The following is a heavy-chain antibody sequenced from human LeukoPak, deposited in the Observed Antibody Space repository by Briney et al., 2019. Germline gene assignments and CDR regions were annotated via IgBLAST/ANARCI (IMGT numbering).Heavy chain of an antibody. Sequence: GGSLRLSCAASGFTFSSYAMSWVRQAPGKGLEWVSAISGSGGSTYYADSVKGRFTISRDNSKNTLYLQMNSLRVEDTASYYCVKSGGVRFDPWGQGTLVTVSS. J-gene: IGHJ5*02. D-gene: IGHD3-16*01. CDR2: ISGSGGST. V-gene: IGHV3-23*01. CDR3: VKSGGVRFDP. CDR1: GFTFSSYA.